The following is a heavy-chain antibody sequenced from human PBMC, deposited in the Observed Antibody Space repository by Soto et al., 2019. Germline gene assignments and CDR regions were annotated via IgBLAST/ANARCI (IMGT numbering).Heavy chain of an antibody. V-gene: IGHV4-30-4*01. CDR3: ASTSYFDNSGSAY. CDR1: GGSISSDNYY. CDR2: IYYSGST. Sequence: SETLSLTCTVSGGSISSDNYYWSWIRQPPGKGLEWIGYIYYSGSTYYNPSLKGRVIISIDTSKNQFSLKLSSVTAAAPAVYYCASTSYFDNSGSAYWGQGTLVTVSS. D-gene: IGHD3-22*01. J-gene: IGHJ4*02.